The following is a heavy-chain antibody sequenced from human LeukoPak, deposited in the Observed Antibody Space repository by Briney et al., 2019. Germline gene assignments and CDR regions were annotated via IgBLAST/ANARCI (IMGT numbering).Heavy chain of an antibody. Sequence: SETLSLTCAVYGRSFSGYYWSWIRQPPGKGLEWIGEINHSGSTNYNPSLKSRVTISVDTSKNQFSLKLSSVTAADTAVYYCARGRYGDYWGQGTLVTVSS. D-gene: IGHD1-1*01. J-gene: IGHJ4*02. V-gene: IGHV4-34*01. CDR1: GRSFSGYY. CDR3: ARGRYGDY. CDR2: INHSGST.